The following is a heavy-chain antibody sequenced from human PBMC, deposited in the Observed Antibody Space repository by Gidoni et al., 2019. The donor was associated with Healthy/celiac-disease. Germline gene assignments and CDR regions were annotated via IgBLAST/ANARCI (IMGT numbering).Heavy chain of an antibody. Sequence: QLQLQESGPGLVKPSETLSLTCTVSGGSISSSSYYWGWIRQPPGKGLEWIGSIYYSGSTYYNPSLKSRVTISVDTSKNQFSLKLSSVTAADTAVYYCARICDYGGPYYFDYWGQGTLVTVSS. V-gene: IGHV4-39*01. D-gene: IGHD4-17*01. CDR2: IYYSGST. J-gene: IGHJ4*02. CDR1: GGSISSSSYY. CDR3: ARICDYGGPYYFDY.